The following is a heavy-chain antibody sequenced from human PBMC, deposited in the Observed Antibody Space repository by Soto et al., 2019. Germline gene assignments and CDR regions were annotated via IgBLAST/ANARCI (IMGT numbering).Heavy chain of an antibody. D-gene: IGHD3-22*01. CDR1: GFTFTSSA. Sequence: QMQLVQSGPEVKKPGTSVKVSCKASGFTFTSSAVQWVRQARGQRLEWIGWIVVGSGNTNYAQKFQERVTITRDMSISTAYMELSSLRSEDTAVYYCAAEHSPEYYYDSSGYYLFDYWGQGTLVTVSS. CDR3: AAEHSPEYYYDSSGYYLFDY. CDR2: IVVGSGNT. V-gene: IGHV1-58*01. J-gene: IGHJ4*02.